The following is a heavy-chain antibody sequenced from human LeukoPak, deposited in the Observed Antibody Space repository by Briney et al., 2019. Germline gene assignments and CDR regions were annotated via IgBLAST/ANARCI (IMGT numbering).Heavy chain of an antibody. CDR2: IKQDESER. Sequence: GGSLRLSCAASGFTFSTCWMTWVRQAPGKGLEWVANIKQDESERYYVDSVKGRFTISRDNAKSSLYLQMNSLRAEDTAVYYCAKSLVVVNDSPDYWGQGTLVTVSS. V-gene: IGHV3-7*01. CDR3: AKSLVVVNDSPDY. D-gene: IGHD2-21*01. CDR1: GFTFSTCW. J-gene: IGHJ4*02.